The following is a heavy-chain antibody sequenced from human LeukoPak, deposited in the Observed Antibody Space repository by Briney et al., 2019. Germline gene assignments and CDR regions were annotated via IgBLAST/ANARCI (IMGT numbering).Heavy chain of an antibody. CDR2: INPNSGGT. CDR1: GYTFTGYY. Sequence: ASVKVSCKASGYTFTGYYMHWVRQAPGQGLEWMGWINPNSGGTNYAQKFQGRVTMTRNTSISTAYMELSSLRSEDTAVYYCARVEGASLGFDYWGQGTLVTVSS. V-gene: IGHV1-2*02. J-gene: IGHJ4*02. CDR3: ARVEGASLGFDY. D-gene: IGHD1-26*01.